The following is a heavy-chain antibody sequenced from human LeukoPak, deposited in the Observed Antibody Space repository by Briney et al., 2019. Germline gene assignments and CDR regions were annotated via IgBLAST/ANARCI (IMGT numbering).Heavy chain of an antibody. V-gene: IGHV3-7*01. CDR2: IKQDGSTK. D-gene: IGHD1-26*01. CDR3: ARDTDGSLDY. Sequence: GGSLRFSCAASGFTFTNSWMAWVRQAPGKGLEWVANIKQDGSTKHYADSLKGRFTISRDNPKNSLYLQMNSLRADDTAVYYCARDTDGSLDYWGQGILVTVAS. CDR1: GFTFTNSW. J-gene: IGHJ4*02.